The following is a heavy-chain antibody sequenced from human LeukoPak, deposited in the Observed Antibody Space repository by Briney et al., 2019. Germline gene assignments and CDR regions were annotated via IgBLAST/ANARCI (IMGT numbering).Heavy chain of an antibody. Sequence: GGSLRLSCAASVFTFSDYYMTWIRQAPGKGVECGSYISSSSYTNYADSVKGRFTISRENAKNSLFLQMNSLRADDTAVYYCARADSTSWFDYWGQGALVTVSS. D-gene: IGHD6-13*01. CDR2: ISSSSYT. J-gene: IGHJ4*02. V-gene: IGHV3-11*05. CDR1: VFTFSDYY. CDR3: ARADSTSWFDY.